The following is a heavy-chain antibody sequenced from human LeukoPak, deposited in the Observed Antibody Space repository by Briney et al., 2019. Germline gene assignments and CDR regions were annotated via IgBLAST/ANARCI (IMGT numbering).Heavy chain of an antibody. V-gene: IGHV4-34*01. D-gene: IGHD3-16*02. Sequence: SETLSLTCAVYGGSFSGYYWSWIRQPPGKGLEWIGEINHSGSTNYNPSLKSRVTISVDTSKNQFSLKLSSVTAADTAVYYCARNHVWGSYRYLYFDYWGQGTLVTVSS. CDR2: INHSGST. CDR3: ARNHVWGSYRYLYFDY. CDR1: GGSFSGYY. J-gene: IGHJ4*02.